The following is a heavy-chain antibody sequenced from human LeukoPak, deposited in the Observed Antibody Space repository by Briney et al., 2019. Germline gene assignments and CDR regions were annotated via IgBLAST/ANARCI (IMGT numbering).Heavy chain of an antibody. Sequence: GASVKVSCKASGGTFSSYAISWVRQAPGQGLEWMGGIIPIFGTANYAQKFQGRVTITADESTSTAYMELSSLRSENTAVYYCASPYYYDSSGYRRTWGYWGQGTLVTVSS. D-gene: IGHD3-22*01. CDR3: ASPYYYDSSGYRRTWGY. CDR1: GGTFSSYA. CDR2: IIPIFGTA. V-gene: IGHV1-69*13. J-gene: IGHJ4*02.